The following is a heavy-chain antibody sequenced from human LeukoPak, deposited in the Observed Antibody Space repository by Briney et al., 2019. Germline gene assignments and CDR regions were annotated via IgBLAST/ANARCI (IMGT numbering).Heavy chain of an antibody. J-gene: IGHJ4*02. CDR3: ARDVAGSGSL. CDR1: GFTFSSYW. CDR2: INEHGSIT. V-gene: IGHV3-74*01. Sequence: GGSLRLSCAASGFTFSSYWMHWVRQVPGTGLVWVARINEHGSITDYADSVKDRFTVSRDNAWNTLYLQMNSLRAEDTAVYYCARDVAGSGSLWGQGTLITVSS. D-gene: IGHD3-10*01.